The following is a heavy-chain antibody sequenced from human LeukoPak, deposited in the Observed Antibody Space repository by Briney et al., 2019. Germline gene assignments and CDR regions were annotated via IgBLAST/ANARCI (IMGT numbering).Heavy chain of an antibody. D-gene: IGHD3-22*01. V-gene: IGHV3-23*01. Sequence: GGSLRLSCAASGFTFSSSAMSWVRQAPGKGLEWVSGISGSGGSTYYADSVKGRFTISRDNSKNTLYLQMNSLRAEDTAVYYCAKGYYYDSSGYYLFDYWGQGTLVTVSS. CDR3: AKGYYYDSSGYYLFDY. J-gene: IGHJ4*02. CDR1: GFTFSSSA. CDR2: ISGSGGST.